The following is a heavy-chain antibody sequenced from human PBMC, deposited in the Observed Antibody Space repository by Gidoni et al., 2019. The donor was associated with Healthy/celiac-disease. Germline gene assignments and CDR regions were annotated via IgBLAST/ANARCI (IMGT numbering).Heavy chain of an antibody. Sequence: QVQLVESGGGVVQPGRSLRLSCAGSGFTFSSYGMHWVRPAPGKGLEWVAVIWYDGSNKYYADSVKGRFTISRDNSKNTLYLQMNSLRAEDTAVYYCARDPGREYSSSSGIYYYYYGMDVWGQGTTVTVSS. J-gene: IGHJ6*02. CDR1: GFTFSSYG. D-gene: IGHD6-6*01. V-gene: IGHV3-33*01. CDR2: IWYDGSNK. CDR3: ARDPGREYSSSSGIYYYYYGMDV.